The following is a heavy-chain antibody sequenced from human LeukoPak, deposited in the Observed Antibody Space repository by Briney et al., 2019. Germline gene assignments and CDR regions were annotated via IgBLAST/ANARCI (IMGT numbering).Heavy chain of an antibody. V-gene: IGHV1-2*06. CDR1: GYTFTGYY. D-gene: IGHD3-16*02. J-gene: IGHJ4*02. Sequence: VASVKVSCKASGYTFTGYYMHRVRQAPGQGLEWMGRINPNSGGTNYAQKFQGRVTMTRDTSISTAYMELSRLRSDDTAVYYCARDRSRLGELSLPDYWGQGTLVTVSS. CDR3: ARDRSRLGELSLPDY. CDR2: INPNSGGT.